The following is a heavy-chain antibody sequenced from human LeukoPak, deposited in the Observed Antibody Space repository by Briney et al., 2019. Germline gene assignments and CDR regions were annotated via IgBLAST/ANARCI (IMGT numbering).Heavy chain of an antibody. D-gene: IGHD2-2*01. CDR3: ARDGCSSTSCYFGHAFDI. CDR1: GGSISSYY. CDR2: IYYSGST. J-gene: IGHJ3*02. V-gene: IGHV4-59*12. Sequence: SETLSLTCTVSGGSISSYYWSWIRQPPGKGLEWIGYIYYSGSTYYNPSLKSRVTISVDTSKNQFSLKLSSVTAADTAVYYCARDGCSSTSCYFGHAFDIWGQGTMVTVSS.